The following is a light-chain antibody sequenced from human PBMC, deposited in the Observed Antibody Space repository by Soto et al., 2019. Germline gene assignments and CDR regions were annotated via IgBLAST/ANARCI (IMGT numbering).Light chain of an antibody. Sequence: QSVLTQPPSASGTPGQSVTISCSGSISNIGTNYVFWYQQLPGTAPKLLIYRNYQRPSGVPDRFSGSKSGTSASLAISGLRSEDEADYYCAAWDDSRGGVIFGGGTKLTVL. CDR3: AAWDDSRGGVI. CDR1: ISNIGTNY. J-gene: IGLJ2*01. V-gene: IGLV1-47*01. CDR2: RNY.